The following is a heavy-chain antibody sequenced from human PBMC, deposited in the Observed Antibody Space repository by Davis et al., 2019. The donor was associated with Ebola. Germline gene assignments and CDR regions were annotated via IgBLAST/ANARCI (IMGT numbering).Heavy chain of an antibody. CDR1: GFTFSSYG. CDR2: ISYDGRNK. CDR3: ASGKYCNGGSCSEFDY. Sequence: GGSLRLSCAASGFTFSSYGMHWVRQAPGKGLEWVAVISYDGRNKYYADSVKGRFTISRDNSKNTLYLQMNSLRVEDTAVYYCASGKYCNGGSCSEFDYWGQGTLVTVSS. V-gene: IGHV3-30*03. J-gene: IGHJ4*02. D-gene: IGHD2-15*01.